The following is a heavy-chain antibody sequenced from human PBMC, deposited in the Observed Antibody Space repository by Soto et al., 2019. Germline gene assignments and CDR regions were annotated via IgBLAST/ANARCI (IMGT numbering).Heavy chain of an antibody. CDR3: ASLVGATPIGWFDP. CDR1: GGSISSYY. J-gene: IGHJ5*02. V-gene: IGHV4-59*08. Sequence: SETLSLTCTVSGGSISSYYWSWIRQPPGKGLEWIGYIYYSGSTNYNPSLKSRVTISVDTSKNQFSLKLSSVTAADTAVYYCASLVGATPIGWFDPWGQGTLVTVS. D-gene: IGHD1-26*01. CDR2: IYYSGST.